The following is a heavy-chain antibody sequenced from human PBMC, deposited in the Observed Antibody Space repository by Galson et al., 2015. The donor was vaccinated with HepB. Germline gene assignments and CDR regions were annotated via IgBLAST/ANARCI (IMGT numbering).Heavy chain of an antibody. Sequence: SLRLSCAASGFTFSSYGMHWVRQAPGKGLEWVAVISYDGSNKYYADSVKGRFTISRDNSKNTLYLQMNSLRAEDTAVYYCAKDIGDIVVVPAAISLYYYYGMDVWGQGTTVTVSS. D-gene: IGHD2-2*02. CDR3: AKDIGDIVVVPAAISLYYYYGMDV. V-gene: IGHV3-30*18. J-gene: IGHJ6*02. CDR2: ISYDGSNK. CDR1: GFTFSSYG.